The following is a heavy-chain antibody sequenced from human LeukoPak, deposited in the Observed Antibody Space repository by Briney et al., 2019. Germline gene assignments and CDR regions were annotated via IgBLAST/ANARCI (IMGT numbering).Heavy chain of an antibody. D-gene: IGHD3-10*01. V-gene: IGHV3-48*01. J-gene: IGHJ4*02. CDR3: TTGYYYGSGTDAPYFDY. CDR1: GFTFSSSA. CDR2: ISSSSSPI. Sequence: GSLILSCAASGFTFSSSAMSWVRQAPGKGLEWVSYISSSSSPIYYSDSVKGRFTISRDNAKNSLYLEMNSLKTEDTAVYYCTTGYYYGSGTDAPYFDYWGQGILVTVSS.